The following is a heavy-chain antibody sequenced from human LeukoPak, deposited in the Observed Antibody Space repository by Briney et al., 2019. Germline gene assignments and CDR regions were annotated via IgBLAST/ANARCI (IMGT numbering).Heavy chain of an antibody. CDR3: ARYDNGKDYFDY. V-gene: IGHV3-53*01. CDR1: RFSFTRNY. Sequence: GSLRLSCAASRFSFTRNYVSWVRQAPGKGLEWVSLMYSGGGTSYADSVKGRFTISRDTSKNTLYLQMSSLRAEDTALYYCARYDNGKDYFDYWGQGTLVTVSS. CDR2: MYSGGGT. D-gene: IGHD1-1*01. J-gene: IGHJ4*02.